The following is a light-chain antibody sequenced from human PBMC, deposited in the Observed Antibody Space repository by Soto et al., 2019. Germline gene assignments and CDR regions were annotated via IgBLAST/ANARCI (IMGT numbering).Light chain of an antibody. J-gene: IGKJ4*01. V-gene: IGKV1-27*01. CDR3: QKYNRAPLT. CDR1: QGIAPY. Sequence: DVQMTQSPSSRSAFVGDRVTITCRASQGIAPYLAWFQQKPAKVPKLLIYATSTLQSGVPSRFSGSGSGTDFTLTISSLQPEDVGTYFCQKYNRAPLTFGGGTNVEIK. CDR2: ATS.